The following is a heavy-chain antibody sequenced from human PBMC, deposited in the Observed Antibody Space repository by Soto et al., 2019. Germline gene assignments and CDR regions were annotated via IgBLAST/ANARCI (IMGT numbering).Heavy chain of an antibody. D-gene: IGHD2-2*01. CDR2: IIPIFGTA. Sequence: GASVKVSCKASGGTFSSYAISWVRQAPGQGLEWMGGIIPIFGTANYAQKFQGRVTITADESTSTAYMELSSLRSEDTAVYYCARPDIVLVPAAPNDVYYYYGMDVWGQGTTVTVSS. CDR3: ARPDIVLVPAAPNDVYYYYGMDV. CDR1: GGTFSSYA. V-gene: IGHV1-69*13. J-gene: IGHJ6*02.